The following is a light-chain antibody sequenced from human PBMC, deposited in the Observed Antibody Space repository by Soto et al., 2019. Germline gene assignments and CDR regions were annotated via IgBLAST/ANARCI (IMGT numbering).Light chain of an antibody. CDR2: RVT. Sequence: QSALAQPASVSGSPGHSITISCTGTISDIGAYNFVSWYQQHPGKAPILMIYRVTDRPSGVSNRFSASKSGNTASLTISGLQAEDEADYYCSSYTTSSTFVFGTGTKVTVL. CDR1: ISDIGAYNF. V-gene: IGLV2-14*01. J-gene: IGLJ1*01. CDR3: SSYTTSSTFV.